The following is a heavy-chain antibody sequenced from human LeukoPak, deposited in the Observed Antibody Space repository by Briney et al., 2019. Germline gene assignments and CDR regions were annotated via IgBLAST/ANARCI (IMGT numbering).Heavy chain of an antibody. V-gene: IGHV4-34*01. CDR1: GGSFSGYY. D-gene: IGHD6-6*01. CDR3: ARRESVYSSSSDGWFDP. Sequence: SETLSLTCAVYGGSFSGYYWSWIRQPPGKGLEWIGEINHNGSTNYNPSLKSRVTISVDTSKNQFSLKLSSVTAADTAVYYCARRESVYSSSSDGWFDPWGQGTLVTVSS. CDR2: INHNGST. J-gene: IGHJ5*02.